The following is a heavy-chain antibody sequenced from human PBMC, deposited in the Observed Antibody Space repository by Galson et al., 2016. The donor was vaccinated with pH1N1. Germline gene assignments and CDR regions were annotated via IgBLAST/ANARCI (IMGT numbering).Heavy chain of an antibody. CDR1: GYTFTSYG. V-gene: IGHV1-18*01. J-gene: IGHJ4*02. Sequence: SVKVSCKAPGYTFTSYGISWVRQAPGQGLEWMGWINPYTGDTNYAQKLQGRVTMTTDTSTSTAYMELRSLRSDDTAVYYCACMVRGDYFDYWGQGTLVTFSS. CDR2: INPYTGDT. D-gene: IGHD3-10*01. CDR3: ACMVRGDYFDY.